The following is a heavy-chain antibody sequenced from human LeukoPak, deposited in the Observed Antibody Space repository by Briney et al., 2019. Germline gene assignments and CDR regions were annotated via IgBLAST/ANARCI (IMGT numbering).Heavy chain of an antibody. Sequence: GGSLRLSCAASGFTFSDYYTSWIRQAPGKGLEWVSYISSSGSTIYYADSVKGRFTISRDNAKNSLYLQMNSLRAEDTAVYYCARATAVAGTYYFDYWGQGTLVTVSS. CDR3: ARATAVAGTYYFDY. V-gene: IGHV3-11*01. J-gene: IGHJ4*02. CDR2: ISSSGSTI. CDR1: GFTFSDYY. D-gene: IGHD6-19*01.